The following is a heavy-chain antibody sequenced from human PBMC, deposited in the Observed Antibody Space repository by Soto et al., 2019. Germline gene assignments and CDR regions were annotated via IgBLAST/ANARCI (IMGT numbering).Heavy chain of an antibody. Sequence: QVHLVQSGAEVKKPGSSVKVSCKASGGTFSTYTLYWVRQAPGQGLEWMGGISPGIDIRDYAQKFQGRVTITADESTSTVYMLPSTLISEDTAFYYCAGGMCFGGSCYLDVWGQGTLVTVSS. D-gene: IGHD2-15*01. J-gene: IGHJ4*02. CDR3: AGGMCFGGSCYLDV. V-gene: IGHV1-69*12. CDR2: ISPGIDIR. CDR1: GGTFSTYT.